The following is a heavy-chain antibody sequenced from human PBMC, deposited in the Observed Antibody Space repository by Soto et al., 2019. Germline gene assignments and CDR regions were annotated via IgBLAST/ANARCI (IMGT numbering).Heavy chain of an antibody. CDR1: GGTFSRSS. CDR3: ASARTGYYPSTY. CDR2: IVPLSGTA. D-gene: IGHD3-9*01. V-gene: IGHV1-69*01. J-gene: IGHJ4*02. Sequence: QVQLVQSGAEVKKPGSSVKVSCKASGGTFSRSSISWVRQAPGQGLEWMGGIVPLSGTADYAQKFQGRVTFTADESTSTAYMDLSSLTSEDTAIYYCASARTGYYPSTYWGQGTLVTVSS.